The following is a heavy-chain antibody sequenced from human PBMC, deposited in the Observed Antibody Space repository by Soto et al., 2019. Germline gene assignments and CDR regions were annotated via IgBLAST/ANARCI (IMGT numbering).Heavy chain of an antibody. D-gene: IGHD6-6*01. CDR1: GGTFSSYA. CDR2: IIPIFGTA. CDR3: ARPYSSSPGWFDP. V-gene: IGHV1-69*13. J-gene: IGHJ5*02. Sequence: SVKVSCKASGGTFSSYAISWVRQAPGQGLEWMGGIIPIFGTANYAQKFQGRVTITADESTSTAYMELSSLRSEDTAVYYCARPYSSSPGWFDPWGQGTLVTVSS.